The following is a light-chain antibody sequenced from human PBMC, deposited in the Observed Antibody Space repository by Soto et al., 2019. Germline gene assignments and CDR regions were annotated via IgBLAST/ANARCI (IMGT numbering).Light chain of an antibody. J-gene: IGLJ2*01. CDR3: QTWGSGIAVV. CDR2: VNSDGSH. CDR1: SGHSSYA. Sequence: QPVLTQSPSASASLGASVKLTCTLSSGHSSYAIAWLQQQPERGPRYLMKVNSDGSHTKGDGIPDRFSGSSSGAERYLTISSLQSEDEADYYCQTWGSGIAVVFGGGTKLTVL. V-gene: IGLV4-69*01.